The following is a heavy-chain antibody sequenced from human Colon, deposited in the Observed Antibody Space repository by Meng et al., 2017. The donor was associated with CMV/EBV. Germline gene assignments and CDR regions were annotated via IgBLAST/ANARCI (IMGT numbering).Heavy chain of an antibody. V-gene: IGHV3-30*18. CDR3: AKDNYGSRNFYGAFDY. CDR1: GFTFSTYG. Sequence: SGFTFSTYGMHWVRQAPGKGLEWVAAISSDGSDEYYADSVKGRFTISRDNSKNTLYLHMNSLRAEDTAVYYCAKDNYGSRNFYGAFDYWGQGSLVTVSS. J-gene: IGHJ4*02. D-gene: IGHD3-10*01. CDR2: ISSDGSDE.